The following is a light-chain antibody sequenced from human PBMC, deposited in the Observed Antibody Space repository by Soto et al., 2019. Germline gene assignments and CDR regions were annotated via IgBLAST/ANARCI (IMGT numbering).Light chain of an antibody. CDR3: QRYGTSGT. V-gene: IGKV3-20*01. CDR1: QSVSSSY. J-gene: IGKJ1*01. CDR2: GAS. Sequence: EIVLTQSPGTLSLSPGERATLSCRASQSVSSSYLAWYQQKPGQAPRLLIFGASTRATGIQDRFSGSESGTDFTLTISRVEPEDFAVYYCQRYGTSGTFGQGTKEQIK.